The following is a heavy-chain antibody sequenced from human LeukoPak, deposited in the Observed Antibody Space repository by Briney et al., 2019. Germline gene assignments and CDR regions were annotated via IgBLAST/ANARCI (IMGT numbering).Heavy chain of an antibody. Sequence: TGGSLRLSCVVSGLNVSRNSMNWVRQAPGKGLEWVSVIYSGDSTDHADSVKGRFTISSDTSKNTVYLQMNSLRGEDSAVYYCATDHRNLDAFYIWGQGTRVTVSS. CDR3: ATDHRNLDAFYI. J-gene: IGHJ3*02. V-gene: IGHV3-66*01. CDR1: GLNVSRNS. CDR2: IYSGDST. D-gene: IGHD1-14*01.